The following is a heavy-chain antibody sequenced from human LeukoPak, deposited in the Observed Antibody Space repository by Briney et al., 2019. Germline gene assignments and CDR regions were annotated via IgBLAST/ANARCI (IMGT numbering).Heavy chain of an antibody. CDR2: IYTGGST. J-gene: IGHJ4*02. V-gene: IGHV3-53*01. Sequence: GGSLRLSCAASGFTVDSNYLSWVRQAPGKGLEWVSTIYTGGSTYYAASVKGRFTISRDFSKNTVFLHMNSLRAEDTAMYYCARGDDSGYYDYFDYWGQGALVTVSS. CDR1: GFTVDSNY. D-gene: IGHD3-22*01. CDR3: ARGDDSGYYDYFDY.